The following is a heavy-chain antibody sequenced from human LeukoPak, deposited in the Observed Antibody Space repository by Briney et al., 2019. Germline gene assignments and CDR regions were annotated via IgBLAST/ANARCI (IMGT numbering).Heavy chain of an antibody. CDR3: ANIGDSKRGPFDC. V-gene: IGHV3-30*18. CDR2: ISYDGSNK. J-gene: IGHJ4*02. D-gene: IGHD4-17*01. CDR1: GFTFSSYG. Sequence: PGRSLRLSCAASGFTFSSYGMHWVRQAPGKGLEWVAVISYDGSNKYYADSVKGRFTISRDNSKNTLYLQMNSLRAEDTAVYYCANIGDSKRGPFDCWGQGTLVTVSS.